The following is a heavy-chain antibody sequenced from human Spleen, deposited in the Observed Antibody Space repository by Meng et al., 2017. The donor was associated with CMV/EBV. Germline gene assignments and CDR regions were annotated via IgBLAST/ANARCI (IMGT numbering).Heavy chain of an antibody. CDR2: IYHSGST. CDR3: ARDIYYESSGLNWFDP. D-gene: IGHD3-22*01. V-gene: IGHV4-38-2*02. Sequence: SETLSLTCSVSGFSISSGYYWGWVRQPPGKGLEWFGSIYHSGSTFYNPSLKSRVTMSLDTSKNQFSLNLTSVTAADTAVYYCARDIYYESSGLNWFDPWGQGTLVTVSS. CDR1: GFSISSGYY. J-gene: IGHJ5*02.